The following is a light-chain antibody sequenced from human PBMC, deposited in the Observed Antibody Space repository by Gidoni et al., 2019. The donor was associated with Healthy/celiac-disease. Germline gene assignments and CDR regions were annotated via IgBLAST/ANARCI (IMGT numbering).Light chain of an antibody. J-gene: IGKJ1*01. CDR2: AAS. CDR3: QQRYSTPLT. Sequence: DIQMTQSPSSLSASVGDRVTITCRASQSISSYLNWYQQKQGKAPKLLIYAASSLQSGVPSRFSGSGSGTDFTLTISSLQPEDFAAYYCQQRYSTPLTFGQGTKVEIK. CDR1: QSISSY. V-gene: IGKV1-39*01.